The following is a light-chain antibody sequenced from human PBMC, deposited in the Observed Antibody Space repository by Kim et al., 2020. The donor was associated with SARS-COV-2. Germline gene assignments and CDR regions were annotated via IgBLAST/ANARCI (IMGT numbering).Light chain of an antibody. Sequence: EIVLTQSPGTLSLSPGERATLSCRASQSVYSNYLAGYLQKPGQAPRLLIYGASSRATGIPDRFSGSGSGTDFTLTINRLQPDDFAVYYCQQYGSSWTFGQGTKVDIK. CDR2: GAS. J-gene: IGKJ1*01. CDR1: QSVYSNY. V-gene: IGKV3-20*01. CDR3: QQYGSSWT.